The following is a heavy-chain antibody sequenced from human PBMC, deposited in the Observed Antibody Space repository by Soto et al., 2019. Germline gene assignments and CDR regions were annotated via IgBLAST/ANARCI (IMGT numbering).Heavy chain of an antibody. CDR2: ISAYNGNT. D-gene: IGHD4-17*01. Sequence: EGSVKVSRKASGYTFTSYGFRWVRQAPGQGLEWMGWISAYNGNTNYAQKLQGRVTMTTDTSTSTAYMELRSLRSDDTAVYYCAREATVILYYFDYWGQGTLVTVSS. CDR3: AREATVILYYFDY. J-gene: IGHJ4*02. V-gene: IGHV1-18*01. CDR1: GYTFTSYG.